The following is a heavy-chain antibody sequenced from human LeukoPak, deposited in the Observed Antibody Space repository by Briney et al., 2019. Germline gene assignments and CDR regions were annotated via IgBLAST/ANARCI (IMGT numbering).Heavy chain of an antibody. V-gene: IGHV3-7*01. Sequence: GGSLRLSCAASGFTFSSYWMSWVRQAPGKGLEWVANIKQDESEKYYVDSVKGRFTISRDNTKNSLYLQMNSLRAEDTAVYYCARGSSVTANNFDYWGQGTLVTVSS. D-gene: IGHD4-11*01. CDR3: ARGSSVTANNFDY. CDR2: IKQDESEK. J-gene: IGHJ4*02. CDR1: GFTFSSYW.